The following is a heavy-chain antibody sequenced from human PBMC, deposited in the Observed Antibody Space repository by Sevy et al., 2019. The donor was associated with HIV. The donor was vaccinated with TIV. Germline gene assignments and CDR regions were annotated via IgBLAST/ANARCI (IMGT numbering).Heavy chain of an antibody. CDR3: ARLFYGSADY. CDR2: INLDGSET. V-gene: IGHV3-7*01. CDR1: GGSISSSNW. J-gene: IGHJ4*02. D-gene: IGHD3-10*01. Sequence: ETLSLTCAVSGGSISSSNWWSWVRQAPGKGLEWLATINLDGSETFYVDSVKGRFTISRHNPRKSVYLQMASLSAEDTAVYYCARLFYGSADYWGQGTLVTVSS.